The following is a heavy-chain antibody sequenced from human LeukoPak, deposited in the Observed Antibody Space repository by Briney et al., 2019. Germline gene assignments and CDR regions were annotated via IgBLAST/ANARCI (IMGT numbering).Heavy chain of an antibody. CDR1: GFSFKNVW. J-gene: IGHJ4*02. CDR3: TTWNYDILTGYSI. V-gene: IGHV3-15*06. CDR2: IKSKTHGGTT. D-gene: IGHD3-9*01. Sequence: GGSLRLSCAASGFSFKNVWMSWVRQAPGKGLEWVGRIKSKTHGGTTNYAAAVKGRFTISRDDSKSTLHLQMNSLKTEDTALYYCTTWNYDILTGYSIWGQGTLVTVSS.